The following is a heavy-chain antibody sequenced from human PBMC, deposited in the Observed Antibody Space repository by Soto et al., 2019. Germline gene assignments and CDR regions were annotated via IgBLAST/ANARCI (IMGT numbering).Heavy chain of an antibody. D-gene: IGHD6-6*01. CDR3: ARPKSDSSSHWFDP. CDR2: IYYSGST. V-gene: IGHV4-39*01. J-gene: IGHJ5*02. CDR1: GGSTSSSSYY. Sequence: SETLSLTCTVSGGSTSSSSYYWGWIRQPPGKGLEWIGSIYYSGSTYYNPSLKSRVTISVDTSKNQFSLKLSSVTAADTAVYYCARPKSDSSSHWFDPWGQGTLVTVSS.